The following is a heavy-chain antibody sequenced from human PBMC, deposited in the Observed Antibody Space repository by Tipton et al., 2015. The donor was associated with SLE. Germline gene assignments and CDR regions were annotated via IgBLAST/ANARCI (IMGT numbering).Heavy chain of an antibody. CDR3: AREVRGVAVAGD. V-gene: IGHV4-59*11. CDR1: GGSIVSHY. Sequence: TLSLTCTISGGSIVSHYWTWNRQPPGKGLACIGWISYSGSTNFNPSPKSRVTISIDKSGSQFSLSLTSVTAADTAGYYCAREVRGVAVAGDWGQGTLVTVSS. CDR2: ISYSGST. J-gene: IGHJ4*02. D-gene: IGHD6-19*01.